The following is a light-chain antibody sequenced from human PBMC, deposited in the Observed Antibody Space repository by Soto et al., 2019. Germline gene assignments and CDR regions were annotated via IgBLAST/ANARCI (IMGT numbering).Light chain of an antibody. Sequence: QSVLTQPPSASGTSGQSLTISCSGSNSNIGSHTINWYQQLPGTAPKLLIYNNNQRPSGVPDRFSGSKSGTSASLAISGLQSEDEADYYCAAWDDRLNGPVFGGGTQLTVL. J-gene: IGLJ3*02. CDR2: NNN. CDR1: NSNIGSHT. V-gene: IGLV1-44*01. CDR3: AAWDDRLNGPV.